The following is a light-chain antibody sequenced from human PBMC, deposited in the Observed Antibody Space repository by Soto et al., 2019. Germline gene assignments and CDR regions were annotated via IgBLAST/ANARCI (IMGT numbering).Light chain of an antibody. V-gene: IGLV1-44*01. J-gene: IGLJ2*01. Sequence: QSVLTQPPSASVTPGQMVTISCSGSSSNIGSNTVNWYQQLPGTAPKLLRYSNNQRPSGVPERFSGSKSGTSASLAISGLQSEDEADYYCTAWDDSLNGVVFGGGTKLTVL. CDR2: SNN. CDR1: SSNIGSNT. CDR3: TAWDDSLNGVV.